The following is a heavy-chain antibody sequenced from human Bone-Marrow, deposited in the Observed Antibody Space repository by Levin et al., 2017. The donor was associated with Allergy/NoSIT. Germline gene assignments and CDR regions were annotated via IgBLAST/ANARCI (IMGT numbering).Heavy chain of an antibody. CDR2: ISWNSGSI. V-gene: IGHV3-9*01. CDR3: AKEISPSGSPGYYGMDV. Sequence: GGSLRLSCAASGFTFDDYAMHWVRQAPGKGLEWVSGISWNSGSIGYADSVKGRFTISRDNAKNSLYLQMNSLRAEDTALYYCAKEISPSGSPGYYGMDVWGQGTTVTVSS. CDR1: GFTFDDYA. J-gene: IGHJ6*02. D-gene: IGHD1-26*01.